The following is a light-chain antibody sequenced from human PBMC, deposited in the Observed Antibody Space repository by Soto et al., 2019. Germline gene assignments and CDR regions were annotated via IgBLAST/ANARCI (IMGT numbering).Light chain of an antibody. J-gene: IGKJ1*01. CDR2: DAS. CDR1: QTITRW. V-gene: IGKV1-5*01. CDR3: QLYKCYSWR. Sequence: DIQMTQSPYTLSASVGDSVTITSRASQTITRWMAWYQQKPGKAPKLLIYDASTLESGVPSRFSGSRSGTEFTLTISSLQPDDFTPYCCQLYKCYSWRFAQGTNVDVK.